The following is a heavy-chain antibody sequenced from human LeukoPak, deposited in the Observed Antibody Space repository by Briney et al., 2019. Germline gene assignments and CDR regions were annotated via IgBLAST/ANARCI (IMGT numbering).Heavy chain of an antibody. J-gene: IGHJ3*02. Sequence: GGSLRLSCAASGFTFSSYAMSWVRQAPVKGLEWVSAISGTGGSTYYADSVKGRFTISRDNSKNTLYLQMNSLRAEDTAVYYCARGGLTPYSSSWYNAFDIWGQGTMVTVSS. CDR1: GFTFSSYA. V-gene: IGHV3-23*01. D-gene: IGHD6-13*01. CDR2: ISGTGGST. CDR3: ARGGLTPYSSSWYNAFDI.